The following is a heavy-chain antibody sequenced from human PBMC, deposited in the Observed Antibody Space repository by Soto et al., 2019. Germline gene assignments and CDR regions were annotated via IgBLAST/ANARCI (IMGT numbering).Heavy chain of an antibody. CDR3: ARSMVRRAGRRYYYGMDV. CDR1: GGTFSSYA. V-gene: IGHV1-69*12. J-gene: IGHJ6*02. D-gene: IGHD3-10*01. Sequence: QVQLVQSGAEVKKPGSSVKVSCKASGGTFSSYAISWVRQAPGQGLEWMGGIIPIFGTANYAQKFQGRVRITADDSTSPAYVELSSLGSEDTAVYYCARSMVRRAGRRYYYGMDVWGQGTTVTVSS. CDR2: IIPIFGTA.